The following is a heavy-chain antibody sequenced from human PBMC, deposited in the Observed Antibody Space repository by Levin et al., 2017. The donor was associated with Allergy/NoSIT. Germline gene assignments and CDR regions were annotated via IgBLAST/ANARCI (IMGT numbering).Heavy chain of an antibody. D-gene: IGHD3-10*01. CDR1: GFTFSSYS. CDR2: ISSSSSTI. Sequence: GGSLRLSCAASGFTFSSYSMNWVRQAPGKGLEWVSYISSSSSTIYYADSVKGRFTISRDNAKNSLYLQMNSLRAEDTAVYYCARRPLLRHIYGSGSYRGRGPFDIWGQGTMVTVSS. CDR3: ARRPLLRHIYGSGSYRGRGPFDI. J-gene: IGHJ3*02. V-gene: IGHV3-48*01.